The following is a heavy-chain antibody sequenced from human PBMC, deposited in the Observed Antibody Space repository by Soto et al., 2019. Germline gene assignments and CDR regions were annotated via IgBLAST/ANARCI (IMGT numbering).Heavy chain of an antibody. CDR3: ARGLKYQLLLHDY. Sequence: SETLSLTCAVYGGSFSGYYWSWIRQPPGKGLEWIGEINHSGSTNYNPSLKSRVTISVDTSKNQFSLKLSSGTAADTAVYYCARGLKYQLLLHDYWGQGTLVTVSS. CDR2: INHSGST. D-gene: IGHD2-2*01. J-gene: IGHJ4*02. CDR1: GGSFSGYY. V-gene: IGHV4-34*01.